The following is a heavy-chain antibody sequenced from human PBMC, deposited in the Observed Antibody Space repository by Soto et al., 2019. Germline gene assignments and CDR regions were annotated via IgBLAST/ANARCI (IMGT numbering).Heavy chain of an antibody. V-gene: IGHV1-18*01. J-gene: IGHJ4*02. CDR2: INAFNGNT. CDR3: ARDPVAGTYFDY. Sequence: QVQLVQSGAEVKKPGASVKVSCKASGYTFISYGISWVRQAPGQGLEWMGWINAFNGNTNYAQKLQGRVTMTRATSTSTAYMELRSLRSDDPAVYYCARDPVAGTYFDYWGQGTLVTVSS. D-gene: IGHD6-19*01. CDR1: GYTFISYG.